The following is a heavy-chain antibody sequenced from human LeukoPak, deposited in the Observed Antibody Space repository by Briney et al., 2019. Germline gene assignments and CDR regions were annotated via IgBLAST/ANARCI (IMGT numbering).Heavy chain of an antibody. J-gene: IGHJ4*02. V-gene: IGHV1-18*01. CDR1: GYTFTSYG. CDR2: ISAYNGNT. Sequence: ASVKVSCKASGYTFTSYGISWVRQAPGQGLEWMGWISAYNGNTNYAQKLQGRVTMTTDTSMSTAYMELRSLRSDDTAVYYCARDTYDSSGYYLFDYWGQGTLVTVSS. D-gene: IGHD3-22*01. CDR3: ARDTYDSSGYYLFDY.